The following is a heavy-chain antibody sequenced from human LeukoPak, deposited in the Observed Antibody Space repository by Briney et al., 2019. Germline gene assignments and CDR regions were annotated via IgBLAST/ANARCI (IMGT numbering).Heavy chain of an antibody. D-gene: IGHD6-19*01. J-gene: IGHJ4*02. CDR2: ISSSSCYI. V-gene: IGHV3-21*01. CDR1: GFTFSSYS. CDR3: AREGIAVRHYFDY. Sequence: GGALRLSCAASGFTFSSYSMNWVRQAPGKGLEWVSSISSSSCYIYYADSVKGRFTISRDNAKNSLYLQMNSLRAEDTAVYYCAREGIAVRHYFDYWGQGTLVTVSS.